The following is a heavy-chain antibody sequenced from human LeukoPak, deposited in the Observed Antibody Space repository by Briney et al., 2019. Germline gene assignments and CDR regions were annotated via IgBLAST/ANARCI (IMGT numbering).Heavy chain of an antibody. CDR3: VRDGRPLDY. CDR1: GFTFSGSW. J-gene: IGHJ4*02. D-gene: IGHD1-1*01. V-gene: IGHV3-7*01. Sequence: GGSLRLSCAASGFTFSGSWMSWVRQAPGKGLEWVANIKEDGSEKYYVDSVRGRFTISRDNAKNSLHLQMNSLRAEDTAVYYCVRDGRPLDYWGQGTLVTVSS. CDR2: IKEDGSEK.